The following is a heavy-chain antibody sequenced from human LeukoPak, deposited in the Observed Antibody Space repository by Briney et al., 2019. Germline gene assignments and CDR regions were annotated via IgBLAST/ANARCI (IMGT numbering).Heavy chain of an antibody. CDR3: ARDKGQYGSGTRGFTWFDP. V-gene: IGHV4-59*12. D-gene: IGHD3-10*01. J-gene: IGHJ5*02. CDR1: GGSLSDSF. Sequence: PSETLSLTCAVYGGSLSDSFWTWIRQPPGKGLEWIGSIYSRGSTYYNPSLKSRVIVSSDMSKNQFSLMLNSVTAADTAVYYCARDKGQYGSGTRGFTWFDPWGQGTLVTVSS. CDR2: IYSRGST.